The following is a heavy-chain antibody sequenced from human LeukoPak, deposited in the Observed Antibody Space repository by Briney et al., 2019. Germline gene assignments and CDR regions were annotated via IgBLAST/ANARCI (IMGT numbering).Heavy chain of an antibody. V-gene: IGHV5-51*01. J-gene: IGHJ3*02. CDR3: ARPEVGATSLNAFDI. D-gene: IGHD1-26*01. Sequence: GESLKISCKGSGYSFTSYWIGWVRQMPGKGLEWMGIIYPGDSDTRYSPSFQGQVTISADKSISTAYLQWSSLKASDTAMYYCARPEVGATSLNAFDIWGQGTMVTVSS. CDR1: GYSFTSYW. CDR2: IYPGDSDT.